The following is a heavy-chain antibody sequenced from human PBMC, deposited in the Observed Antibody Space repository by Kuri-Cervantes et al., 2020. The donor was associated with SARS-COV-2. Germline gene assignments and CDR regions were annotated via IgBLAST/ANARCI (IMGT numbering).Heavy chain of an antibody. D-gene: IGHD3-16*02. J-gene: IGHJ4*02. CDR3: ARRAPGAYDYVWGSYRPTTYDY. Sequence: SETLSLTCAVSGYTISSGNYRGWLRQPPGKGLEWIGSFYHSGSTYYNPSLKSRVTISVDTSKNQFSLKLSSVTAADTAVYYCARRAPGAYDYVWGSYRPTTYDYWGQGTLVTVSS. V-gene: IGHV4-38-2*01. CDR1: GYTISSGNY. CDR2: FYHSGST.